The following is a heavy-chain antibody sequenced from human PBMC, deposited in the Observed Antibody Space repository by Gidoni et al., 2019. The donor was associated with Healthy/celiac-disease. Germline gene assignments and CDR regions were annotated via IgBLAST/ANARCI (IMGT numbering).Heavy chain of an antibody. D-gene: IGHD3-9*01. CDR3: ARVGPTALTGYWGYFDY. Sequence: QVQLVESGGGVVQPGRSLRLSCAASGFTFSCYAMHWVRQAPGKGLEWVAVISYDGSNKFYADSVKGRFTISRDNSKNTLYLQMNSLRAEDTAVYYCARVGPTALTGYWGYFDYWGQGTLVTVSS. CDR1: GFTFSCYA. CDR2: ISYDGSNK. J-gene: IGHJ4*02. V-gene: IGHV3-30-3*01.